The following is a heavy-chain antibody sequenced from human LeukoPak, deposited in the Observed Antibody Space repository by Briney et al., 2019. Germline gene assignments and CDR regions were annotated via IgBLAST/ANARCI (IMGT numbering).Heavy chain of an antibody. Sequence: SVKVSCKASGCTFSSYAISWVRQAPGQGLEWMGGIIPIFGTANYAQKFQGRVTITTDESTSTVYMELSSLRSEDTAVYYCARVRCSGGSCYSASNDYWGQGTLVTVSS. V-gene: IGHV1-69*05. CDR3: ARVRCSGGSCYSASNDY. D-gene: IGHD2-15*01. J-gene: IGHJ4*02. CDR2: IIPIFGTA. CDR1: GCTFSSYA.